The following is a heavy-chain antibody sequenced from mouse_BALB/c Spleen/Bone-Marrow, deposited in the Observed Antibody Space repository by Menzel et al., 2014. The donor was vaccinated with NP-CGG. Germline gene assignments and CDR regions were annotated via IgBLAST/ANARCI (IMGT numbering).Heavy chain of an antibody. CDR3: AKHGRGLLRNAMDC. CDR2: IWGGGNT. Sequence: LKESGPGLVAPSQSLSITCTVSGFSLTDYGVSWIRQSPGQGLEWLGVIWGGGNTYCNSTLKSRLSISKDISKSQVFLKMNSLQTDDTAMYYCAKHGRGLLRNAMDCWVQGASVAVTS. V-gene: IGHV2-6-5*01. D-gene: IGHD1-1*01. J-gene: IGHJ4*01. CDR1: GFSLTDYG.